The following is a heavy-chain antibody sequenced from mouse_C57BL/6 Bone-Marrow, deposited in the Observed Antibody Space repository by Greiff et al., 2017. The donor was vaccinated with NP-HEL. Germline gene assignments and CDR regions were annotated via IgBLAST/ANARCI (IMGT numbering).Heavy chain of an antibody. Sequence: EVKLMESGGGLVKPGGSLKLSCAASGFTFSSYAMSWVRQTPEKRLEWVATISDGGSYTYYPDNVKGRFTISRDNAKHNLYLQMSHLKSEDTAMYYCARGPLYPFDYWGQGTTLTVSS. J-gene: IGHJ2*01. D-gene: IGHD2-1*01. CDR1: GFTFSSYA. V-gene: IGHV5-4*03. CDR3: ARGPLYPFDY. CDR2: ISDGGSYT.